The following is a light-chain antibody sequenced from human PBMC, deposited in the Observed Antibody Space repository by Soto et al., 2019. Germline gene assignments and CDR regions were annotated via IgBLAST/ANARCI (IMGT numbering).Light chain of an antibody. Sequence: DIQMTQSPSTLSASVGDRVTITCRASQSISSWLAWYQQKPGKAPKRLIYKASSLESGVPSRVSGSGSGTEFTLTISSLQPDDFATYYCQQYNSYLTFGGGTKVEIK. J-gene: IGKJ4*01. CDR3: QQYNSYLT. CDR1: QSISSW. CDR2: KAS. V-gene: IGKV1-5*03.